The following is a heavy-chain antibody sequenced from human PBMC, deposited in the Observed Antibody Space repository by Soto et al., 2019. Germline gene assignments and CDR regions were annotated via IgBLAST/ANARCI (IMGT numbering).Heavy chain of an antibody. CDR2: IIPIFGTA. V-gene: IGHV1-69*13. CDR1: GGTFSSYA. D-gene: IGHD1-1*01. Sequence: SVKVSCKASGGTFSSYAISWVRQAPGQGLEWMGGIIPIFGTANYAQKFQGRVTITADESTSTAYMELSSLRSEDTAVYYCARGKGMEENYYYYGLDIWGQGTTVTVSS. CDR3: ARGKGMEENYYYYGLDI. J-gene: IGHJ6*02.